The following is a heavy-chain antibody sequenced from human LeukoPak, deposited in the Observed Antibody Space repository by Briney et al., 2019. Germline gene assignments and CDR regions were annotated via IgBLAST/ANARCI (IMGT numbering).Heavy chain of an antibody. J-gene: IGHJ3*02. D-gene: IGHD3-22*01. CDR3: ARDSSGYYYAFDI. Sequence: SQTLSLTCTVSGGSISSGSYYWSWIRQPAGKELEWIGRIYTSGSTNYNPSLKSRVTISVDTSKNQFSLKLSSVTAADTAAYYCARDSSGYYYAFDIWGQGTMVTVSS. CDR1: GGSISSGSYY. V-gene: IGHV4-61*02. CDR2: IYTSGST.